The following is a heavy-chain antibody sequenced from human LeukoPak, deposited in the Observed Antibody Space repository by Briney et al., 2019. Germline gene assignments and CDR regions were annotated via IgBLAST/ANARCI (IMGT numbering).Heavy chain of an antibody. CDR2: ISAYNGNT. D-gene: IGHD2-2*01. CDR1: GYTFTSYG. Sequence: ASVKVFCKASGYTFTSYGISWVRQAPGQGLEWMGWISAYNGNTNYAQKLQGRVTMTTDTSTSTAYMELRSLRSDDTAVYYCARTEYCSSTSCYRWFDPWGQGTLVTVSS. CDR3: ARTEYCSSTSCYRWFDP. J-gene: IGHJ5*02. V-gene: IGHV1-18*01.